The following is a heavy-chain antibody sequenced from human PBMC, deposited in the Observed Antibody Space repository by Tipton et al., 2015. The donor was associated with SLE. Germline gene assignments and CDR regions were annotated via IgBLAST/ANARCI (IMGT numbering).Heavy chain of an antibody. CDR2: IYYSGST. D-gene: IGHD3-3*01. CDR3: ARPGLTTQFAFDI. J-gene: IGHJ3*02. V-gene: IGHV4-39*01. Sequence: TLSLTCTVSGGSISSSSYYWGWIRQPPGKGLEWIGSIYYSGSTYYKLSLKSRVTISVDTSKNQFSLKLSSVTAAAKAVYYCARPGLTTQFAFDIWGQGTMVTVSS. CDR1: GGSISSSSYY.